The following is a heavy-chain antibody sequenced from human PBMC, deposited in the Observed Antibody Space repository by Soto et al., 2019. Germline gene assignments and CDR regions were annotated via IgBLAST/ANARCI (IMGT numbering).Heavy chain of an antibody. CDR2: ISAYNGNT. CDR3: ASLGYCSSTSCYLHYYYGMDV. CDR1: GYTFTSYG. D-gene: IGHD2-2*01. V-gene: IGHV1-18*01. Sequence: APVKVSCKASGYTFTSYGISWVRQAPGQGLEWKGWISAYNGNTNYAQKLQGRVTMTTDTSTSTAYMELRSLRSDDTAVYYCASLGYCSSTSCYLHYYYGMDVWGQGTTVTVSS. J-gene: IGHJ6*02.